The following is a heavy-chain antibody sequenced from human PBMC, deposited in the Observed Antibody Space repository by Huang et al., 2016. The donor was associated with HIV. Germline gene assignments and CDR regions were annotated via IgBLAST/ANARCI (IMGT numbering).Heavy chain of an antibody. Sequence: EVQLLESGGGLVQPGGSLRLSCAASGVTLSNSDIDLRWVRQAPGKGLEWVSSIFGSGGTTYYADSVKGRFTISRDTSKNTLFLQMNSLRAEDTAVYYCAKGYPLNYFDYWGQGTLVTISS. CDR2: IFGSGGTT. J-gene: IGHJ4*02. CDR1: GVTLSNSD. D-gene: IGHD5-18*01. V-gene: IGHV3-23*01. CDR3: AKGYPLNYFDY.